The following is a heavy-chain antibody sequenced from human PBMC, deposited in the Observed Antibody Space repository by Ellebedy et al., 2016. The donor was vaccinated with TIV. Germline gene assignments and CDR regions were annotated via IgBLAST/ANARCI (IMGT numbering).Heavy chain of an antibody. CDR3: AKGAHDISTGYHIWRPYFDS. J-gene: IGHJ4*02. D-gene: IGHD3-9*01. Sequence: PGGSLRLSCAVSGFSFNNYALTWVRQAPGKGPEWVSVISGSSDMIFYADSVQGRCTISRDNSKNMLYLQMNSLRVEDTARYSCAKGAHDISTGYHIWRPYFDSWGQGTLVTVSS. V-gene: IGHV3-23*01. CDR2: ISGSSDMI. CDR1: GFSFNNYA.